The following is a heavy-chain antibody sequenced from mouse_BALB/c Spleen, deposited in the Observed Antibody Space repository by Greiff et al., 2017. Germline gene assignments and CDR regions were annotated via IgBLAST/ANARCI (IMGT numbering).Heavy chain of an antibody. Sequence: EVMLVESGGGLVKPGGSLKLSCAASGFTFSSYAMSWVRQTPEKRLEWVATISSGGSYTYYPDSVKGRFTISRDNAKNTLYLQMSSLRSEDTAMYYCARRPLYGSSYGYFDVWGAGTTVTVSS. CDR1: GFTFSSYA. CDR3: ARRPLYGSSYGYFDV. D-gene: IGHD1-1*01. J-gene: IGHJ1*01. V-gene: IGHV5-9-1*01. CDR2: ISSGGSYT.